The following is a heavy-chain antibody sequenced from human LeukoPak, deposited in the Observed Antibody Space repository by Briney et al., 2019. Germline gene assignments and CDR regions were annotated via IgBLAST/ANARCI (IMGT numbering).Heavy chain of an antibody. V-gene: IGHV3-30*04. D-gene: IGHD3-10*01. CDR3: ARASMVSYYYYYMDV. Sequence: GGSLRLSCAASGFTFSSYAMHWVRQAPGKGLEWVAAISYDGSNKYYADSVKGRFTISRDNSKNTPYLQMNSLRAEDTAVYYCARASMVSYYYYYMDVWGKGTTVTVSS. J-gene: IGHJ6*03. CDR2: ISYDGSNK. CDR1: GFTFSSYA.